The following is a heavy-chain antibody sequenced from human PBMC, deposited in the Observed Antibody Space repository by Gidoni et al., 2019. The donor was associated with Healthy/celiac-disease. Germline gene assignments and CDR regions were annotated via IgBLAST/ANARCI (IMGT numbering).Heavy chain of an antibody. CDR2: INHSGST. Sequence: QVQLQQWGAGLLKPSETLSLTCAVYGGSFSGYYWSWIRQPPGKGLEWIGEINHSGSTNYNPSLNSRVTISVDTSKNQFSLKLSSVTAADTAVYYCATSTGAHYYYYYMDVWGKGTTVTVSS. J-gene: IGHJ6*03. D-gene: IGHD3-10*01. V-gene: IGHV4-34*01. CDR3: ATSTGAHYYYYYMDV. CDR1: GGSFSGYY.